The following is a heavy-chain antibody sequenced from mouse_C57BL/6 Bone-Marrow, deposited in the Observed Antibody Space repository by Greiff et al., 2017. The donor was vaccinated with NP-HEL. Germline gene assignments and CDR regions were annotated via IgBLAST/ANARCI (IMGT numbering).Heavy chain of an antibody. V-gene: IGHV5-9*01. CDR1: GFTFSSYT. CDR2: ISGGGGNT. J-gene: IGHJ4*01. CDR3: ARTDEDGNTGDYAMDY. Sequence: EVQRVESGGGLVKPGGSLKLSCAASGFTFSSYTMSWVRQTPEKRLEWVATISGGGGNTYYPDSVKGRFTISRDNAKNTLYLQMSSLRSEDTALYYCARTDEDGNTGDYAMDYWGQGTSVTVSS. D-gene: IGHD2-1*01.